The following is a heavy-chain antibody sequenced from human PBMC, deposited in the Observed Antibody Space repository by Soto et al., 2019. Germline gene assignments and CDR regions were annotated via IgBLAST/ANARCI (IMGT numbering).Heavy chain of an antibody. V-gene: IGHV3-23*01. D-gene: IGHD3-10*01. CDR1: GFTFSSYA. Sequence: EVQLLESGGGLVQPGGSLRLSCAASGFTFSSYAMSWVRQAPGKGLEWVSAISGSGSSTYYADSVKGRFTISRDNSKNTLYLQMNSLRAEDTAVYYCAKAPTMVRAYRGFDYWGQGTLVTVSS. J-gene: IGHJ4*02. CDR3: AKAPTMVRAYRGFDY. CDR2: ISGSGSST.